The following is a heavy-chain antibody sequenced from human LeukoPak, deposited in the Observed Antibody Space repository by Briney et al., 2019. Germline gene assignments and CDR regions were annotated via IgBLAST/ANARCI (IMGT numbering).Heavy chain of an antibody. J-gene: IGHJ6*02. V-gene: IGHV1-69*13. CDR3: ARGLYCSSSTRCYDYGMDV. CDR2: FIPILGTP. D-gene: IGHD2-2*01. Sequence: GASVKVSCKTSGCTFRSYGLDWVRQAPGQGLEWMGGFIPILGTPKYAQNLQGRVTITADESTSTGYMELSSLRYEDTAVYYCARGLYCSSSTRCYDYGMDVWGQGTTVTVSS. CDR1: GCTFRSYG.